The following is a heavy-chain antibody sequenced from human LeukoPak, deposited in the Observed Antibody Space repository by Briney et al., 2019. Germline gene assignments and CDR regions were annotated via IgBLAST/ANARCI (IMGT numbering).Heavy chain of an antibody. D-gene: IGHD6-19*01. CDR2: ISSGSDYT. Sequence: GGSLRLSCAASGFTFNIYNMNWVRQAPGKGLEWVSSISSGSDYTYYADSVKGRFTISRDNAKNSLYLQMNSLRAEDTAVYYCARDREKQWLAFDYWGQGTLVTVSS. CDR3: ARDREKQWLAFDY. CDR1: GFTFNIYN. J-gene: IGHJ4*02. V-gene: IGHV3-21*01.